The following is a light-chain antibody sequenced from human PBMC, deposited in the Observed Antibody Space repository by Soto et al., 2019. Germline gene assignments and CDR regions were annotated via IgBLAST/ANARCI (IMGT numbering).Light chain of an antibody. CDR2: STS. CDR1: SSNIGSNT. J-gene: IGLJ1*01. Sequence: QSVLTQPPSASGTPGQIVAISCSGSSSNIGSNTVTWYQQLPGTAPKLLIYSTSQRSSGVPGRFSGSKSGASASLSIAGLQAEDEADYFCSSSTSSVTYVFGTGTNVTVL. CDR3: SSSTSSVTYV. V-gene: IGLV1-44*01.